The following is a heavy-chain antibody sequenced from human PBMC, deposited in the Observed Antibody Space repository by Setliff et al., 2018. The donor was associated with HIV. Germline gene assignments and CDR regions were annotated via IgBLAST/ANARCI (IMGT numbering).Heavy chain of an antibody. CDR1: GYTLTDFY. V-gene: IGHV1-69-2*01. Sequence: ASVKVSCKASGYTLTDFYIHWVQQVPGKGLEWMGRVDPDDGETIYAEKFQDRVTISADTSTDTAYLELSSLRSDDTAVYYCARLKLWGQGTLVTVSS. J-gene: IGHJ4*02. D-gene: IGHD3-16*01. CDR2: VDPDDGET. CDR3: ARLKL.